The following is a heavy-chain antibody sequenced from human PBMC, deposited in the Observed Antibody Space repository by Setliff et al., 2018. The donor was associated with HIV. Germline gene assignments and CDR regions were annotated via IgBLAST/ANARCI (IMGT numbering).Heavy chain of an antibody. CDR1: GYTLTDFY. V-gene: IGHV1-69-2*01. Sequence: ASVKVSCKASGYTLTDFYIHWVQQVPGKGLEWMGRVDPDDGETIYAEKFQDRVTISADTSTDTAYLELSSLRSDDTAVYYCARLKLWGQGTLVTVSS. J-gene: IGHJ4*02. D-gene: IGHD3-16*01. CDR2: VDPDDGET. CDR3: ARLKL.